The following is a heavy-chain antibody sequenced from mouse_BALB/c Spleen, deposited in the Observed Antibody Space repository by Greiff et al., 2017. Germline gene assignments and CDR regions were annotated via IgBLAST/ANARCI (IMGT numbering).Heavy chain of an antibody. CDR2: ISTYYGDA. CDR1: GYTFTDYA. D-gene: IGHD3-1*01. V-gene: IGHV1S137*01. Sequence: VQLQQSGAELVRPGVSVKISCKGSGYTFTDYAMHWVKQSHAKSLEWIGVISTYYGDASYNQKFKGKATMTVDKSSSTAYMELARLTSEDSAIYYCARGLRYAMDDWGQGTSVTVSS. J-gene: IGHJ4*01. CDR3: ARGLRYAMDD.